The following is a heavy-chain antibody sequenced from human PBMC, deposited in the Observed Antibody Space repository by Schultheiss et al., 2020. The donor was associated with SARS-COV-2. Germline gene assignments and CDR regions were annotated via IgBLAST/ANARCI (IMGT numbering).Heavy chain of an antibody. CDR1: GGSISSYY. D-gene: IGHD2-15*01. Sequence: SETLSLTCTVSGGSISSYYWSWIRQPAGKGLEWIGRIYSSGTTDYNTSLKSRVTMSVDTSTNQFSLKLTSVTAADTAVYYCARDELGYCSGGSSPFYFDNWGQGTLVTVSS. J-gene: IGHJ4*02. V-gene: IGHV4-4*07. CDR3: ARDELGYCSGGSSPFYFDN. CDR2: IYSSGTT.